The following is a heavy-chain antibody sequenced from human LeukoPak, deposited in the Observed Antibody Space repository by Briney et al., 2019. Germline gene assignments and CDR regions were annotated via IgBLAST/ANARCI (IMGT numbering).Heavy chain of an antibody. V-gene: IGHV1-24*01. CDR1: GYTLTELS. Sequence: ASVKVSCKVSGYTLTELSMHWVRQAPGKGLEWMGGFDPEDGETIYAQKFQGRVTMTEDTSTDTAYMELSSLRSEDTAVYWCARGYYDSSGYDPGLGYWGQGTLVTVSS. J-gene: IGHJ4*02. D-gene: IGHD3-22*01. CDR3: ARGYYDSSGYDPGLGY. CDR2: FDPEDGET.